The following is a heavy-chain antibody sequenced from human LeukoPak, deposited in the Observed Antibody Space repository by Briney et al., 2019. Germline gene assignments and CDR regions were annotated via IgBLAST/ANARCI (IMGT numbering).Heavy chain of an antibody. Sequence: PSETLSLTCTVSGGSISSGSSYWGWIRQPPGKGLEWIANIYYSGSTYYNPSLKSRVTISVDTSKNQFSLKLSSVTAADTAVYYCARDPVTGDKSFDYWGQGTLVTVSS. CDR3: ARDPVTGDKSFDY. CDR2: IYYSGST. CDR1: GGSISSGSSY. D-gene: IGHD7-27*01. J-gene: IGHJ4*02. V-gene: IGHV4-39*07.